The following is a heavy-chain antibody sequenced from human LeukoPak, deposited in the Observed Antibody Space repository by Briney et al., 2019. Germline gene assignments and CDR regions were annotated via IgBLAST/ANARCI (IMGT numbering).Heavy chain of an antibody. Sequence: PGGSLRLSCPGSGFTFSSAWMTWVRQIPGKGLEWVGHIKSRTDGGTTDYAAPVKGRFTISRDDSKNTVYLQMNSLTIKDSAVYFCTTEFYSNGYNFWGQGTLVIVSS. J-gene: IGHJ4*02. CDR2: IKSRTDGGTT. V-gene: IGHV3-15*01. CDR1: GFTFSSAW. D-gene: IGHD5-24*01. CDR3: TTEFYSNGYNF.